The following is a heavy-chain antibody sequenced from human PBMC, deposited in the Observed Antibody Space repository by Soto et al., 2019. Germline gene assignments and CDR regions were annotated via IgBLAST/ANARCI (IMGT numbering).Heavy chain of an antibody. V-gene: IGHV3-23*01. J-gene: IGHJ3*02. CDR1: GFTFSSYS. D-gene: IGHD3-22*01. CDR3: AKDIAYDSSGSNAFDI. Sequence: GGSLRLSCAASGFTFSSYSMNWVRQAPGKGLEWVSAISGSGGSTYYADYVKGRFTISRDNSKNTLYLQMNSLRAEDTAVFYFAKDIAYDSSGSNAFDIWGQGTMVTVSS. CDR2: ISGSGGST.